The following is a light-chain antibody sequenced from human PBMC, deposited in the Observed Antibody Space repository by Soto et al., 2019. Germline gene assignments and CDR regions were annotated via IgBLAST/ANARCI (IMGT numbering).Light chain of an antibody. CDR2: DVS. J-gene: IGLJ2*01. CDR3: TSFTSASTQV. V-gene: IGLV2-14*01. Sequence: QSALTQPVSVSGSPGQSITISCTGTSSDVGAYNYVSWYQQHPGKAPKLMIYDVSNRPSGVSNRFSGSKSGNTASLTISGLQAEDEADYYCTSFTSASTQVFGGGTKLTVL. CDR1: SSDVGAYNY.